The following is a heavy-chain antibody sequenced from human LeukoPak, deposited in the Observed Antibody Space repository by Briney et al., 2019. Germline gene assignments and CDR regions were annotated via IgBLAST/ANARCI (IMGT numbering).Heavy chain of an antibody. CDR3: AKSPIVRGVIMPFDY. D-gene: IGHD3-10*01. V-gene: IGHV3-23*01. CDR2: ISGSGGST. J-gene: IGHJ4*02. Sequence: GGSLRLSCAASGFTFSSYAMSWVRQAPGKGLEWVSAISGSGGSTYYADSVKGRFTISRDNSKNTPYLQMNSLRAEDTAVYYCAKSPIVRGVIMPFDYWGQGTLVTVSS. CDR1: GFTFSSYA.